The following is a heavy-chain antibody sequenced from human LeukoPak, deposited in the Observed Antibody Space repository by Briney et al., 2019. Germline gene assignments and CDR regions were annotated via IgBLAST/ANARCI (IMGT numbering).Heavy chain of an antibody. Sequence: GSLRLSCAASGFTFSSYAMHWVRQAPGKGLEWVAVISYDGSNKYYADSVKGRFTISRDNSKNTLYLQMNSLRAEDTAVYYCVAGDYWGQGTLVTVSS. CDR3: VAGDY. CDR2: ISYDGSNK. J-gene: IGHJ4*02. V-gene: IGHV3-30-3*01. CDR1: GFTFSSYA.